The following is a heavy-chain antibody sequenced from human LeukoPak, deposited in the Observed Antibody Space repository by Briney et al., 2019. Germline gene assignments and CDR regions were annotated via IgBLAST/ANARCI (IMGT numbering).Heavy chain of an antibody. CDR2: IRYDGEET. J-gene: IGHJ4*02. V-gene: IGHV3-30*02. CDR3: VRDLRDRFSLFTTFD. D-gene: IGHD5-18*01. Sequence: GGSLRLGWSVSGLPFSSYGTHSVRQAPGKGLEWVTFIRYDGEETYYAESVKGRISISKHNSKNTAYMQMNSLRAEDTAVYYCVRDLRDRFSLFTTFDWGQGTLVTVSS. CDR1: GLPFSSYG.